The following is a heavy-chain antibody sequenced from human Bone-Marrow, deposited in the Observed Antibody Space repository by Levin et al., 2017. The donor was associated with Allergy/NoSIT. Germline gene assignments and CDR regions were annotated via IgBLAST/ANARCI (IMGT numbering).Heavy chain of an antibody. V-gene: IGHV1-2*02. CDR2: INPNSGGT. J-gene: IGHJ3*02. D-gene: IGHD4-23*01. Sequence: ASVKVSCKSSGYTFKDYYIHWVRQAPGQGLEWMGWINPNSGGTNYAQKFQGRVTLTRDTSISTAYMDLSALRSDDTAVSFCARGGNRIIVVTEGAFDIWGQGTMVTVSS. CDR1: GYTFKDYY. CDR3: ARGGNRIIVVTEGAFDI.